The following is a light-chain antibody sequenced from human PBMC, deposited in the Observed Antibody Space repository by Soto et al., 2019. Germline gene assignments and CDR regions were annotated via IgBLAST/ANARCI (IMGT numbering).Light chain of an antibody. CDR1: QSVSSY. Sequence: EIVMTQSPATLSLSPVEIAKLYFISSQSVSSYLAWYQQKPGQAPRLLIYDASNRATGIPARFSGSGSGTDFTLTISRLEPEDFAVYYCQQRSNWPPGINCGQGTRREIK. J-gene: IGKJ5*01. CDR3: QQRSNWPPGIN. CDR2: DAS. V-gene: IGKV3-11*01.